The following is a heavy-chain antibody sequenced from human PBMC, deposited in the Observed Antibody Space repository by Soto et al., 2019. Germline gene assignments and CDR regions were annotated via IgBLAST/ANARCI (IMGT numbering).Heavy chain of an antibody. Sequence: SGPTLVNPTQTLTLTCTFSGFSLSTSGMCVSWIRQPPGKALEWLARIDWDDDKYYSTSLKTRLTISKDTSKNQVVLTMTNMDPVDTATYYCARIRTPYSSSWSGIDYWGQGTLVTVSS. V-gene: IGHV2-70*11. J-gene: IGHJ4*02. CDR2: IDWDDDK. CDR1: GFSLSTSGMC. D-gene: IGHD6-13*01. CDR3: ARIRTPYSSSWSGIDY.